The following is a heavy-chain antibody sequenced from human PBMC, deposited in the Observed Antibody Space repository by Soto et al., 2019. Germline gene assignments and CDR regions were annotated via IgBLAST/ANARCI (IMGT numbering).Heavy chain of an antibody. CDR2: LYSDGTT. J-gene: IGHJ4*02. CDR3: ARDTTVTTPTYFAS. Sequence: EVQLVESGGGLVQPGGSLRLSCAASGLTVSNSYMNWVRQAPGEGLEWVSILYSDGTTYYADSVKGRFTISRDNSKDTPYLQMPSLRAEDTAVYYCARDTTVTTPTYFASWGQGTLVIVSS. CDR1: GLTVSNSY. D-gene: IGHD4-17*01. V-gene: IGHV3-66*01.